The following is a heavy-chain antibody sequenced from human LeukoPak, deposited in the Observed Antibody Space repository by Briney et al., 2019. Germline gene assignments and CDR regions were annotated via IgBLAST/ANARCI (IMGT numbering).Heavy chain of an antibody. CDR1: GGSISSYY. V-gene: IGHV4-59*01. Sequence: SETLSLTCTVSGGSISSYYWSWIRQPPGKGLEWIGYIYYSGSTNYNPSLKGRVTISVDTSKNQFSLKLSSVTAADTAVYYCARLTGTTKPFDYWGQGTLVTVSS. CDR3: ARLTGTTKPFDY. J-gene: IGHJ4*02. D-gene: IGHD1-1*01. CDR2: IYYSGST.